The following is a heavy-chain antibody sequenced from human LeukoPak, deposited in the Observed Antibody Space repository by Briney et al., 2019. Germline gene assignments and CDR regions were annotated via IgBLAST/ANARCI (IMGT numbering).Heavy chain of an antibody. CDR3: AKGSSTTVVDY. D-gene: IGHD4-23*01. CDR2: ISWNSGNI. CDR1: GFTFDDYA. J-gene: IGHJ4*02. Sequence: PGGSLRLSCAASGFTFDDYAMHWVRQAQGKGLEWVSGISWNSGNIGYADSVKGRFTISRDNAKNSLYLQMNSLRTEDTALYYCAKGSSTTVVDYWGQGTLVTVSS. V-gene: IGHV3-9*01.